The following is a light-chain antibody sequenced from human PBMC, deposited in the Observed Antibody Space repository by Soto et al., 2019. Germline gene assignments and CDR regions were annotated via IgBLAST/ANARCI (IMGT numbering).Light chain of an antibody. CDR2: EVT. CDR1: SSDVGGYNY. CDR3: SSYAASNNFYFV. V-gene: IGLV2-8*01. Sequence: SALTQPPSASGSPGQSVTISCTGTSSDVGGYNYVSWYQQYPGRAPKLMIYEVTKRPSGVPDRFSGSKSGNTASLTVSGLQAEDEADYYCSSYAASNNFYFVFGGGTKVTVL. J-gene: IGLJ3*02.